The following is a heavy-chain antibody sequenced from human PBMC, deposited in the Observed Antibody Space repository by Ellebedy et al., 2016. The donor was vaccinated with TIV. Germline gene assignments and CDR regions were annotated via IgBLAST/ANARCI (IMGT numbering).Heavy chain of an antibody. J-gene: IGHJ3*01. Sequence: GESLKISXKGSGYSFNTYWIGWARQMPGKGLEWMGHINPADFDIRYSPSFQGQVTFSVDKSISTAYLQWSSLKASDTAMYYCAKHPTQDSGNYEGPVWGQGTMVSVSS. V-gene: IGHV5-51*01. CDR2: INPADFDI. CDR1: GYSFNTYW. CDR3: AKHPTQDSGNYEGPV. D-gene: IGHD1-26*01.